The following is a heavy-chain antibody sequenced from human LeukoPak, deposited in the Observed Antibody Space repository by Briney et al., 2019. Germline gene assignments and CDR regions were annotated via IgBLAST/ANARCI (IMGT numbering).Heavy chain of an antibody. CDR1: GFTFSSYS. V-gene: IGHV3-21*01. J-gene: IGHJ4*02. Sequence: GGSLRLSCAASGFTFSSYSMTWVRQAPGKGLEWVSSIISSSSYIYYAGSVKGRFTNARDNAKNSLYLQMNSLRAEDTAVYYCAKYCTLGVCYAYWGQGTLVSVFS. CDR2: IISSSSYI. D-gene: IGHD2-8*01. CDR3: AKYCTLGVCYAY.